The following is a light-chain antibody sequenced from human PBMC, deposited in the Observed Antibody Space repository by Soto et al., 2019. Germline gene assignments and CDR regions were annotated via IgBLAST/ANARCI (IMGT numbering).Light chain of an antibody. Sequence: EIVLTQSPGTLSLSPGERATLSCRASESVCSSYMAWYQQKPGQAPRLLIYGASSRATCIPDRFSGSGSCADFALSISRLEPEDFALDYCQQYGSTPLTFGQGIKLEIK. V-gene: IGKV3-20*01. CDR2: GAS. CDR3: QQYGSTPLT. CDR1: ESVCSSY. J-gene: IGKJ2*01.